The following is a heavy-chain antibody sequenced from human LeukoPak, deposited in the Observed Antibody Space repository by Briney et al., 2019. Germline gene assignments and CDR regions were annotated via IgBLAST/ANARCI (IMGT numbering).Heavy chain of an antibody. CDR1: GFIFSRYE. CDR2: ITSSGRTI. D-gene: IGHD2-15*01. J-gene: IGHJ4*02. CDR3: ARDVYWQRYCSGGSCSGFNY. Sequence: GGSLTLSCVASGFIFSRYEMNGVRHSPGEGVECGSYITSSGRTIYYALPVRGRFTIYRDNAKNSLYLQMNSLRAEDTAFYYCARDVYWQRYCSGGSCSGFNYWGQGTLVTVSS. V-gene: IGHV3-48*03.